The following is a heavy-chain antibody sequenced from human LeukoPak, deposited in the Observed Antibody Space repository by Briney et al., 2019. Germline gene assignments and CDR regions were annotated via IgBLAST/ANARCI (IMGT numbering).Heavy chain of an antibody. CDR1: GFTFSSHA. V-gene: IGHV3-30-3*01. CDR3: ARGPGSSSYYFDY. Sequence: GRAPRLSSAAPGFTFSSHAIDRGRPGPRQGLGWGAVISYDGSNKYYADSVKGRFTISRDNSKNTLYLQMNSLRAEDTAVYYCARGPGSSSYYFDYWGQGTLVTVSS. D-gene: IGHD6-13*01. J-gene: IGHJ4*02. CDR2: ISYDGSNK.